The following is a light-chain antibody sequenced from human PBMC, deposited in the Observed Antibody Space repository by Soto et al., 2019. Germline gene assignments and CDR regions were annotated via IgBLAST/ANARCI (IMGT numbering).Light chain of an antibody. CDR2: GNS. Sequence: QPVLTQPPSVSGAPGQRVTISCTGSSSNIGAGYDVHWYQQLPGTAPKLLIYGNSNRPSGVPDRFSGSKSGTSASLAITGLQAEDEADYYGQSYDSSLSGYVVFGGGTKVTVL. J-gene: IGLJ2*01. CDR3: QSYDSSLSGYVV. V-gene: IGLV1-40*01. CDR1: SSNIGAGYD.